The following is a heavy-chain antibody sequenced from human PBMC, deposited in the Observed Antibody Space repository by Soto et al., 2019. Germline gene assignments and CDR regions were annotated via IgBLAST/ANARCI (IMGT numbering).Heavy chain of an antibody. D-gene: IGHD2-15*01. CDR1: GFRFSDYY. Sequence: GGSLRLSCEVSGFRFSDYYMGWIRQAPGKGLEWVSYINTGGSIRYYADSVKGRFTISRDNSKNTLYLQMNSLRAEDTAVYYCARSTQGYCSGGSCYRGRCLDYWGQGTLVTVSS. J-gene: IGHJ4*02. CDR3: ARSTQGYCSGGSCYRGRCLDY. CDR2: INTGGSIR. V-gene: IGHV3-11*04.